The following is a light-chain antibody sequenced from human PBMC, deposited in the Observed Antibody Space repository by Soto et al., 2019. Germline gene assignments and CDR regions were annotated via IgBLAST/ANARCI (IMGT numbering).Light chain of an antibody. V-gene: IGKV1-5*01. Sequence: DIQMTQSPSTLSASVGDRVTITCRASQSISSWLAWDQQKPWKAPKLLIYDASSLESEVPSRVSGSVSGTEFPRALSGLQPDDFATYYGQWYNSYSPLTFGGGTKVAIK. CDR3: QWYNSYSPLT. CDR2: DAS. CDR1: QSISSW. J-gene: IGKJ4*02.